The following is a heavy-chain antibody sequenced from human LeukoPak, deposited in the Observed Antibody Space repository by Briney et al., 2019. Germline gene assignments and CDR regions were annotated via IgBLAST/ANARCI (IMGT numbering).Heavy chain of an antibody. J-gene: IGHJ4*02. CDR1: GDNVSSNSAA. CDR3: ARSLNSGSYSAFDY. CDR2: TYYRSRWYN. D-gene: IGHD1-26*01. V-gene: IGHV6-1*01. Sequence: SQTLSLTCAISGDNVSSNSAAWNWIRQSPSRGLEWLGRTYYRSRWYNDYVVSVKSRITINPDTSKNQFSLQLSSVTPEDTAVYYCARSLNSGSYSAFDYWGQGTLVTVSS.